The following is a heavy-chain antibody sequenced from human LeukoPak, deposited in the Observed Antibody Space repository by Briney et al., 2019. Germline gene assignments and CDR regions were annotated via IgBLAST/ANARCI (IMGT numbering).Heavy chain of an antibody. CDR1: GFTVSSNY. CDR3: ARGHYYYDSSGYYLY. Sequence: GGSLRLSCAASGFTVSSNYMSWVRQAPGKGLEWVSVIYSGGSTYYADSVKGRFTISRDNSKNTLYLQMNSLRAEDTAVYYCARGHYYYDSSGYYLYWGQGTLVTVSS. V-gene: IGHV3-66*01. D-gene: IGHD3-22*01. J-gene: IGHJ4*02. CDR2: IYSGGST.